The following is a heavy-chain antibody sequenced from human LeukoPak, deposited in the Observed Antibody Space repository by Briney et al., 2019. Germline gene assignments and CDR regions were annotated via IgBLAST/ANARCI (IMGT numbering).Heavy chain of an antibody. D-gene: IGHD3-22*01. J-gene: IGHJ4*02. CDR1: GFTFSSYA. CDR3: AKDGSGYYDSSGLDY. Sequence: GGSLRLSCAASGFTFSSYAMSWVRQAPGKGLEWVSAISGSGGSTYYADSVKGRFTISRDNSKNTLYLRMNSLRAEDTAVYYCAKDGSGYYDSSGLDYWGQGTLVTVSS. V-gene: IGHV3-23*01. CDR2: ISGSGGST.